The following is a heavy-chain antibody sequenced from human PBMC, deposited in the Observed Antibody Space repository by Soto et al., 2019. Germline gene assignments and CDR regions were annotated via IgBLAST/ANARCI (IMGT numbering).Heavy chain of an antibody. V-gene: IGHV3-23*01. D-gene: IGHD7-27*01. CDR2: FSASGGT. Sequence: GGSLRLSCAASGFTFSSASMSWVRQAPGKGLEWVSSFSASGGTYYADSVMGRFTISRDNSRNSLFLQMDSLRVEDSAIDYCAKLTDFWGQGILVTVSS. CDR1: GFTFSSAS. CDR3: AKLTDF. J-gene: IGHJ4*02.